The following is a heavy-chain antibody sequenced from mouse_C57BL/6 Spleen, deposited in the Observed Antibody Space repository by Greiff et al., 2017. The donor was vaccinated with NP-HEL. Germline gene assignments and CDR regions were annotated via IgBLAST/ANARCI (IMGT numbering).Heavy chain of an antibody. CDR1: GYSFTDYN. J-gene: IGHJ1*03. CDR3: ARRNGNYPYWYFDG. CDR2: INPNYGTT. D-gene: IGHD2-1*01. V-gene: IGHV1-39*01. Sequence: EVKLMESGPELVKPGASVKISCKASGYSFTDYNMNWVKQSNGKSLEWIGEINPNYGTTSYNQKFKGNATLTVDQSSSTAYMQLNSLTSEDSAGYCGARRNGNYPYWYFDGWGTGTTVTVSS.